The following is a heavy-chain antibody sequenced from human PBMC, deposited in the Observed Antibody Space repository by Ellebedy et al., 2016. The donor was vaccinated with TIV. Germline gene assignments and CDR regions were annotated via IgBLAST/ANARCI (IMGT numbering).Heavy chain of an antibody. V-gene: IGHV4-34*09. CDR3: ARSHEENTWHWRYQY. J-gene: IGHJ1*01. CDR1: GGSFSAYS. D-gene: IGHD1-1*01. CDR2: INQRGTI. Sequence: SETLSLXCAVYGGSFSAYSWNWIRQPPGKGLEWIGEINQRGTITYNPSLMSRVTISADTSKNQFSLTLSSVTAADTAVYYCARSHEENTWHWRYQYWGRGTLVTVSS.